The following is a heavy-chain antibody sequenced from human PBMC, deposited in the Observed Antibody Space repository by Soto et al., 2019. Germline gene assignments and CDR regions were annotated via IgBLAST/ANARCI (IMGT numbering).Heavy chain of an antibody. D-gene: IGHD3-22*01. CDR1: GGTFSSYT. J-gene: IGHJ3*02. V-gene: IGHV1-69*08. CDR2: IIPILGIA. CDR3: ARDPTMTEAFEI. Sequence: QVQLVQSGAAVKKPGSSVKVSCKASGGTFSSYTISWVRQAPGQGLEWMGRIIPILGIANYAQKFQGRVTITADKSTSTAYMELSSLRSEDTAVYYCARDPTMTEAFEIWGQGTKVTVSS.